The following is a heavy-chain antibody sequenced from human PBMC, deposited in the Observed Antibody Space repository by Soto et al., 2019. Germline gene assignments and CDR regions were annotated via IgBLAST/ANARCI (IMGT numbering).Heavy chain of an antibody. CDR1: GYTSADFG. CDR2: VSGNNGAS. CDR3: VRDQKYFRVNGNWLDS. D-gene: IGHD2-2*01. J-gene: IGHJ5*01. Sequence: ASVKISGKASGYTSADFGISWVRQAPGQGLEWMGWVSGNNGASNPAPKVQGRITMTLDTSTGVSYMALRSLRSDDTAIYYCVRDQKYFRVNGNWLDSWGQGTLVTVSS. V-gene: IGHV1-18*04.